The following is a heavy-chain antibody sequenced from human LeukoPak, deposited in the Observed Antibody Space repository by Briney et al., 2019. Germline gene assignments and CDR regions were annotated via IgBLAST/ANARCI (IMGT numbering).Heavy chain of an antibody. CDR1: VYTFTSYD. CDR3: ARVVPAAILS. CDR2: MNPNSGNT. V-gene: IGHV1-8*01. D-gene: IGHD2-2*02. Sequence: ASVTLSCKDSVYTFTSYDINWVRQATGQGLEWMGWMNPNSGNTGYAQKFQGRVTMTRNTSISTAYMELSSLRSEDTAVYYCARVVPAAILSWGQGTLVTVSS. J-gene: IGHJ4*02.